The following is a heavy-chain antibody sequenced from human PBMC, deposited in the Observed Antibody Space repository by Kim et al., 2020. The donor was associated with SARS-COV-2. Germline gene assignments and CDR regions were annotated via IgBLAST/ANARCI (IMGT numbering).Heavy chain of an antibody. D-gene: IGHD3-16*01. CDR2: LDYTGRP. CDR3: ARDGVFGGTTEAFDC. Sequence: SETLSLTCTVSGDSVNSDSYYWSWIRQRPGKGLVWIGYLDYTGRPNSTLSLESRIRLSTATSNNPFSLSLSAVTAADTAIYYCARDGVFGGTTEAFDCWGHATRVTIAS. CDR1: GDSVNSDSYY. J-gene: IGHJ3*01. V-gene: IGHV4-61*01.